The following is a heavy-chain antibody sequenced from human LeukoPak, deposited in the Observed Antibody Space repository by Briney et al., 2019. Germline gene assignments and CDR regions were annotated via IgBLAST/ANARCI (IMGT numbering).Heavy chain of an antibody. V-gene: IGHV3-53*01. CDR1: GFTVSSNY. CDR3: ARGGYSSSWYHFDY. CDR2: IYSGGTT. D-gene: IGHD6-13*01. Sequence: GGSLRLSCAASGFTVSSNYMSWVRQAPGKGLEWASVIYSGGTTNYADSVKGRFTISRDNSKNALFLQMNSLRAEDTAVYYCARGGYSSSWYHFDYWGQGTLVTVSS. J-gene: IGHJ4*02.